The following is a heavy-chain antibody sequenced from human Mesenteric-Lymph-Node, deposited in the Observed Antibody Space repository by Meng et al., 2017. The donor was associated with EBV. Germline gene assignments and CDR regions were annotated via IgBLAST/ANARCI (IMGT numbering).Heavy chain of an antibody. CDR2: IYHSGST. CDR1: GGSISSSNW. CDR3: ARVGQWLPIDY. D-gene: IGHD6-19*01. Sequence: VHLPEAGPGLGNPSGTLSLTCAVSGGSISSSNWWSWVRQPPGKGLEWIGEIYHSGSTNYNPSLKSRVTISVDKSKNQFSLNLSSVTAADTAVYYCARVGQWLPIDYWGQGTLVTVSS. V-gene: IGHV4-4*02. J-gene: IGHJ4*02.